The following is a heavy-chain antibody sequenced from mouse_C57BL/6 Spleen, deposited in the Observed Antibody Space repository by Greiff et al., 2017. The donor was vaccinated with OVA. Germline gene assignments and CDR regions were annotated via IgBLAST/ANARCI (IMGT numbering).Heavy chain of an antibody. J-gene: IGHJ3*01. Sequence: EVQGVESGAELVKPGASVKLSCTASGFNIKDYYMHWVKQRTEQGLEWIGRIDPEDGETKYAPKFQGKATITADTSSNTAYLQLSSLTSEDTAVYYCASPPYSNYSFWFAYWGQGTLVTVSA. CDR2: IDPEDGET. CDR3: ASPPYSNYSFWFAY. V-gene: IGHV14-2*01. D-gene: IGHD2-5*01. CDR1: GFNIKDYY.